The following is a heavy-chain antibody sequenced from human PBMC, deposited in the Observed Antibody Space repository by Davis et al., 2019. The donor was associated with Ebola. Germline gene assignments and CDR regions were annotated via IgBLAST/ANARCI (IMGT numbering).Heavy chain of an antibody. CDR1: GFTFSSYA. V-gene: IGHV3-23*01. CDR3: AKEKQWWGVDY. CDR2: ISGSGGST. D-gene: IGHD2-15*01. Sequence: GESLKISCAASGFTFSSYAMSWVRQAPGKGLEWVSAISGSGGSTYYADSVKGRFTISRDNSKNTLYLQMNSLRAEDTAVYYCAKEKQWWGVDYWGQGTLVTVSS. J-gene: IGHJ4*02.